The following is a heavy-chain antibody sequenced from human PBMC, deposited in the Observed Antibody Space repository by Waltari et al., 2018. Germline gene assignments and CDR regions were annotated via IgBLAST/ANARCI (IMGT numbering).Heavy chain of an antibody. CDR3: ARDVDWGVGALGY. V-gene: IGHV3-74*01. Sequence: VQLVVSGGALVKPGGSLRLSCAASGFTFSNYWMHWVRQIPGKGRLWVSRINSDGTNIVYADSVRGRFTISKDNAKNTLYLQMNSLSAEDTAVYYCARDVDWGVGALGYWGQGTPVTVS. D-gene: IGHD1-26*01. CDR2: INSDGTNI. CDR1: GFTFSNYW. J-gene: IGHJ4*02.